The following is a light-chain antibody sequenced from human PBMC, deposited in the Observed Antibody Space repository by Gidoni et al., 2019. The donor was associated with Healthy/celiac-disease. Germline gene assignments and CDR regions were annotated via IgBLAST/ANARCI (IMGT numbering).Light chain of an antibody. Sequence: QSVLTQPPSASGTPGQGVTISCSGSSSNIGSNYVYWYQQLPGTAPKLLIYRNNQRPSGVPDRFSGSKSGTSASLAISGLRSEDEADYYCAAWDDSQSGWVFGGGTKLTVL. CDR3: AAWDDSQSGWV. CDR1: SSNIGSNY. V-gene: IGLV1-47*01. CDR2: RNN. J-gene: IGLJ3*02.